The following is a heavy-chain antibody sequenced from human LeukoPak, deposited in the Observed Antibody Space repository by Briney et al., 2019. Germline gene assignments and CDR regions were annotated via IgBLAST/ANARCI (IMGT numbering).Heavy chain of an antibody. CDR3: AKGSAYADF. CDR1: GFTFSSYV. CDR2: ISGSGGST. Sequence: GGSLRLSCAASGFTFSSYVMSWVRQAPGKGLEWVSTISGSGGSTYYADSVKGRFTISRDNPKDTLSLQMNSLRAEDTAVYYCAKGSAYADFWGQGALVTVSS. J-gene: IGHJ4*02. D-gene: IGHD3-3*01. V-gene: IGHV3-23*01.